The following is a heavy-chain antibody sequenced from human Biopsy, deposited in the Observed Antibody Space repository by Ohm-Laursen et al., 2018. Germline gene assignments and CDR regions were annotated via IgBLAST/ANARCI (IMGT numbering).Heavy chain of an antibody. CDR3: ARVFCTSTTCYGLLDN. CDR2: ISPYNDKT. D-gene: IGHD2/OR15-2a*01. V-gene: IGHV1-18*01. Sequence: ASVKVSCKASGSTFTSYDISWVRQAPGQRLEWMGWISPYNDKTSYPPKLQDRVTMTADTSTNTAHMELRSLRSDDTAVYYCARVFCTSTTCYGLLDNWGQGTVVTVSS. CDR1: GSTFTSYD. J-gene: IGHJ4*02.